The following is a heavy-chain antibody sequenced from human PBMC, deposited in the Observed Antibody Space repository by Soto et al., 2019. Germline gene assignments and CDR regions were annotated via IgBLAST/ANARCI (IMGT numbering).Heavy chain of an antibody. CDR1: GDTSTSYY. D-gene: IGHD3-22*01. CDR3: ARDFYDSVGYTWFDS. J-gene: IGHJ5*01. V-gene: IGHV4-59*01. Sequence: SETLSLTCTVSGDTSTSYYWGWIRHAPGKGLEWIGHIHNSGTSTHNPSLNGRVTISIDMSKKLFSLELTSLTSADTAVYYCARDFYDSVGYTWFDSWSQGTLVTGSS. CDR2: IHNSGTS.